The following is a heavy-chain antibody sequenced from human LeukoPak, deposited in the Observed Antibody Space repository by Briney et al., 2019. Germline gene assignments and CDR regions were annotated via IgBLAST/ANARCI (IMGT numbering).Heavy chain of an antibody. CDR2: INPSGGST. CDR3: ARAVYSGSYFGY. D-gene: IGHD1-26*01. Sequence: ASVKVSCKASGYTFTCYYMHWVRQAPGQGLEWMGIINPSGGSTSYAQKFQGRVTMTRDMSTSTVYMELSSLRSEDTAVYYCARAVYSGSYFGYWGQGTLVTVSS. CDR1: GYTFTCYY. J-gene: IGHJ4*02. V-gene: IGHV1-46*01.